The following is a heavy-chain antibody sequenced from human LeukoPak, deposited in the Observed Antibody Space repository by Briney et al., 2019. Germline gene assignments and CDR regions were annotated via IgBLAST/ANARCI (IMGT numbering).Heavy chain of an antibody. Sequence: NSSETLSLTCTVSGGSISSSSYYWGWIRQPPGKGLEWIGSIYYSGSTYYNPSLKSRFTISVDTSKNQFSLKLSSVTAADTAVYYCGRRQDTAMVAFDYWGQGTLVTVSS. J-gene: IGHJ4*02. V-gene: IGHV4-39*01. CDR2: IYYSGST. CDR3: GRRQDTAMVAFDY. D-gene: IGHD5-18*01. CDR1: GGSISSSSYY.